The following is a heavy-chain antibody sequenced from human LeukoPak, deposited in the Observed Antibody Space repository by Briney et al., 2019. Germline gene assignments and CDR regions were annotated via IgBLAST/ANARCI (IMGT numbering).Heavy chain of an antibody. CDR3: ARGDDYYYDTSGYYY. J-gene: IGHJ4*02. CDR2: INTDESST. Sequence: GGSLRLSCAASGFTFSNYWMHWVRQAPGKGLVWDSRINTDESSTSYADSVKGRFTISRDNAKNTLYLQVNSLRAEDTAVYYCARGDDYYYDTSGYYYWGQGTLVTVSS. V-gene: IGHV3-74*01. CDR1: GFTFSNYW. D-gene: IGHD3-22*01.